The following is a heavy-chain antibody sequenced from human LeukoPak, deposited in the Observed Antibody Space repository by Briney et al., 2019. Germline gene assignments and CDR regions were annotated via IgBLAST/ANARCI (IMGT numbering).Heavy chain of an antibody. CDR2: IFRGDDT. Sequence: GGSLRLSCAASGFIVSQNYMSWVRQAPGKGLEWVSVIFRGDDTNYVDSVKSRFTIFRDNSKNTLYLQMNSLTAEDTAVYYCARHVWFGEHNGHENWFDPWGQGTLVIVSS. V-gene: IGHV3-66*04. CDR3: ARHVWFGEHNGHENWFDP. CDR1: GFIVSQNY. J-gene: IGHJ5*02. D-gene: IGHD3-10*01.